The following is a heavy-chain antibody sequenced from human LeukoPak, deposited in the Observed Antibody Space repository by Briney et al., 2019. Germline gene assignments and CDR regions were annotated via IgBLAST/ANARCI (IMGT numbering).Heavy chain of an antibody. J-gene: IGHJ4*02. D-gene: IGHD3-10*01. CDR3: ARTRYYYNSRSYGAPYYFDY. V-gene: IGHV4-38-2*02. CDR2: IYHSGST. Sequence: SETLSLTCTVSGYSISSGYYWGWIRQPPGKGLEWIGSIYHSGSTYYNPSLKSRVTISVDTSKNRFSLKLSSVTAADTAVYYCARTRYYYNSRSYGAPYYFDYWGQGTLVTVSS. CDR1: GYSISSGYY.